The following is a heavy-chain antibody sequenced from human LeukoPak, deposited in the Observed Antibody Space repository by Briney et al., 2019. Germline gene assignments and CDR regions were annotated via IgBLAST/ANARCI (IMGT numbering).Heavy chain of an antibody. CDR3: ARANQLLWGAFDI. D-gene: IGHD2-2*01. CDR1: GGSISSGSYY. V-gene: IGHV4-61*02. J-gene: IGHJ3*02. CDR2: IYTSGST. Sequence: KPSETLSLTCTVSGGSISSGSYYWSWIRQPAGKGLEWIGRIYTSGSTNYNPSLKSRVTISVDTSKNQFSLKLSSVTAADTAVYYCARANQLLWGAFDIWGQGTMVTVSS.